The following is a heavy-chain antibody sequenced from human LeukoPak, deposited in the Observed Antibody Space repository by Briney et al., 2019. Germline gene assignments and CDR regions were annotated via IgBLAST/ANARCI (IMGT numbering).Heavy chain of an antibody. CDR2: TNARGDT. CDR3: ARGQVPAARGYNWFDP. V-gene: IGHV4-34*01. J-gene: IGHJ5*02. D-gene: IGHD2-2*01. Sequence: PSETLSLTCAVYGWSFNDYYWNWIRQPPGKGLEWIGETNARGDTNFNPSLKSRVTISVDTSKSQFSLRLTSMTAADTAVYYCARGQVPAARGYNWFDPWGQGTLVTVSS. CDR1: GWSFNDYY.